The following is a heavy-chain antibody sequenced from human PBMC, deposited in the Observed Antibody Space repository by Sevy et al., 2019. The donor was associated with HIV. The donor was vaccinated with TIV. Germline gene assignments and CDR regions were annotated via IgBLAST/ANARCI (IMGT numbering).Heavy chain of an antibody. D-gene: IGHD3-22*01. CDR3: ASDRRVYDSSFGRADF. CDR2: ISGYDGKT. CDR1: GYTFTSYG. V-gene: IGHV1-18*01. Sequence: ASVKVSCRASGYTFTSYGISWVRQAPGKGLEWLGWISGYDGKTNYAQKVQGRVTMNTDKLTTTAYMELRGLGSDDTAVYYCASDRRVYDSSFGRADFWAQGTLVTVSS. J-gene: IGHJ4*02.